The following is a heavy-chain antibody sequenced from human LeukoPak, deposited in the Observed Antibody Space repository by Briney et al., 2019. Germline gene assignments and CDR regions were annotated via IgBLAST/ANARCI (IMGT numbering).Heavy chain of an antibody. CDR2: IYSGGST. CDR1: GFTVSSNY. Sequence: GGSLRLSCAASGFTVSSNYMSWVRQAPGKGLERVSVIYSGGSTYYADSVKGRFTISRDNSKNTLYLQMNSLRAEDTAVYYCASWSSSWYPFDYWGQGTLVTVSS. J-gene: IGHJ4*02. D-gene: IGHD6-13*01. V-gene: IGHV3-66*02. CDR3: ASWSSSWYPFDY.